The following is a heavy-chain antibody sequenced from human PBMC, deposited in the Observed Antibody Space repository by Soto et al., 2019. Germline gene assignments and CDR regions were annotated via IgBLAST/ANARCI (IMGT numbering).Heavy chain of an antibody. Sequence: SETLSLTCTFSGGSISSSSYCWGWIRQPPGKGLEWIGSIYYSGSTYYNPSLKSRVTISVDASKNQFSLKLSSVTAADTAVYYCARQADYGDYADYYYMDVWGKGTTVTVSS. V-gene: IGHV4-39*01. CDR1: GGSISSSSYC. CDR2: IYYSGST. CDR3: ARQADYGDYADYYYMDV. D-gene: IGHD4-17*01. J-gene: IGHJ6*03.